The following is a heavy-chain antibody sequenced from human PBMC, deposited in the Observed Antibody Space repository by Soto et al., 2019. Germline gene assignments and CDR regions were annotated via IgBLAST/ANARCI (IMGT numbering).Heavy chain of an antibody. Sequence: QVQLQQWGAGLLKPSETLSLTCAVYGGSFSGYQWSWIRQTPGKGLEWIGEINDSGNINYNPSLKSRVTILIDTPKKQISLKLSSVTAADTAVYYCARGLILSFGELSRRGGYYYYMDVWGKGTTVTVSS. CDR2: INDSGNI. V-gene: IGHV4-34*01. CDR1: GGSFSGYQ. J-gene: IGHJ6*03. CDR3: ARGLILSFGELSRRGGYYYYMDV. D-gene: IGHD3-10*01.